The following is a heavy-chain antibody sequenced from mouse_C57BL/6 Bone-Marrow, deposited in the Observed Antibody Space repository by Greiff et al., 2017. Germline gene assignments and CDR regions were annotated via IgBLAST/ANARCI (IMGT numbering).Heavy chain of an antibody. CDR2: INSDGGST. CDR1: EYEFPSHD. V-gene: IGHV5-2*01. Sequence: EVMLVESGGGLVQPGESLKLSCESNEYEFPSHDMSWVRTTPEKRLELVAAINSDGGSTYYPDTMERRFIISRDNTKKTLYLQMSRLRSEDTALYYCARQPPTIPHYFDYWGQGTTLTVSS. J-gene: IGHJ2*01. CDR3: ARQPPTIPHYFDY. D-gene: IGHD2-12*01.